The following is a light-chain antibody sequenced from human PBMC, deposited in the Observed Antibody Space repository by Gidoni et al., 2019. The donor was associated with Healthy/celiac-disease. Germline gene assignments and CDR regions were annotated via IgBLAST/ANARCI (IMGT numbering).Light chain of an antibody. J-gene: IGKJ4*01. CDR1: QSISSY. CDR2: AAS. V-gene: IGKV1-39*01. CDR3: QQSYSTPLT. Sequence: DIHMTQSPSSLSASVGDRVTITCRARQSISSYLNWYQQKPGKAPKLLIYAASSLQSGVPSRFSGSGSGTDFTITISSLQPEDFATYYWQQSYSTPLTFGGXTKVEIK.